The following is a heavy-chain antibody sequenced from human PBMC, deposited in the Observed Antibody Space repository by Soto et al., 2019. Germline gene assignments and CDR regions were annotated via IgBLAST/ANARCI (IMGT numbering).Heavy chain of an antibody. Sequence: QVQLVQSGAEVKKPGASVKVSCKASGYNFIDYDINWMRQSTGQGLEWMGWMTPNSGNTGYAQKFQGRVTLTRDTSIGTAYMELSSLKTEDTAVYYCSRNPYGSGVFVPWGQGTLVTVSS. J-gene: IGHJ5*02. CDR2: MTPNSGNT. D-gene: IGHD2-15*01. CDR1: GYNFIDYD. V-gene: IGHV1-8*01. CDR3: SRNPYGSGVFVP.